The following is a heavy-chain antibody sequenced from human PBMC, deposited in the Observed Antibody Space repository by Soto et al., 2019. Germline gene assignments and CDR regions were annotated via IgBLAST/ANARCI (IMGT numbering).Heavy chain of an antibody. CDR1: GGTISSGGFS. V-gene: IGHV4-30-2*01. CDR3: PRATFFRKGYYDATDYYFFDY. D-gene: IGHD3-22*01. J-gene: IGHJ4*02. CDR2: ISYSRGP. Sequence: PSETLSLTCAVSGGTISSGGFSWTWIRQRRGKGLEFIGFISYSRGPYYTPSIKSRLPISVYRPKTHFSLRLRSVTAAHTAVYYCPRATFFRKGYYDATDYYFFDYLGQGTLVTVSS.